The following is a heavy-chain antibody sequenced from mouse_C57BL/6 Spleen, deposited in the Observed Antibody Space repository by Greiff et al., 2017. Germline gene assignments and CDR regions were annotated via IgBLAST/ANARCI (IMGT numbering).Heavy chain of an antibody. D-gene: IGHD1-1*01. V-gene: IGHV1-55*01. CDR1: GYTFTSYW. CDR2: IYPGSGST. CDR3: ATYYYGSSPHWYFDV. Sequence: QVQLQQPGAELVKPGASVKMSCKASGYTFTSYWITWVKQRPGQGLEWIGDIYPGSGSTNYNEKFKSKATLTVDTSSSTAYMQLSSLTSEESAVYYCATYYYGSSPHWYFDVWGTGTTVTVSS. J-gene: IGHJ1*03.